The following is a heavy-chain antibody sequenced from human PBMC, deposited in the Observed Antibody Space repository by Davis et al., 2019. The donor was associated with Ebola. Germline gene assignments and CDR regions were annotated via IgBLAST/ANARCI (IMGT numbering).Heavy chain of an antibody. Sequence: GESLKISCAASGFTFSSYAMSWVRQAPGKGLEWVSYISDSSTTIYYADSVKGRFTISRDNAKNSLYLQMNSLRAEDTAVYYCTDYYYYGMDVWGQGTTVTVSS. J-gene: IGHJ6*02. CDR3: TDYYYYGMDV. CDR1: GFTFSSYA. V-gene: IGHV3-48*04. CDR2: ISDSSTTI.